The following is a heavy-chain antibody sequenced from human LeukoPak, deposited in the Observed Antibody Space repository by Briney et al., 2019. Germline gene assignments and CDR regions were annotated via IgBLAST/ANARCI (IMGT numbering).Heavy chain of an antibody. CDR2: IWYDGSNK. CDR3: AGDRATSYFDY. V-gene: IGHV3-33*01. Sequence: GGSLRLSWAASGFTFRSHGMHWVRQAPGKGLEWVAFIWYDGSNKYYTDSVKGRFTISRDNSKNTLYLQMNSLRAEDTAVYYCAGDRATSYFDYWGQGALVTISS. CDR1: GFTFRSHG. D-gene: IGHD1-26*01. J-gene: IGHJ4*02.